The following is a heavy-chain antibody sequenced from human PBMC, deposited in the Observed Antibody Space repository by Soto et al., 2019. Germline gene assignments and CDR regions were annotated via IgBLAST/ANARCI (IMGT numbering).Heavy chain of an antibody. CDR2: IHHSGST. CDR3: ARSFGWYAIDH. J-gene: IGHJ4*02. D-gene: IGHD6-19*01. CDR1: SASIITEQR. V-gene: IGHV4-4*02. Sequence: QMQLQESGPGLVKPSETLSLTCAVSSASIITEQRWTWVRQPPGKGLEWIGEIHHSGSTNNNPSLRIRVTMSVNKSKNQFTLNLNSVTAADTALYFCARSFGWYAIDHCGQGTLVIVSS.